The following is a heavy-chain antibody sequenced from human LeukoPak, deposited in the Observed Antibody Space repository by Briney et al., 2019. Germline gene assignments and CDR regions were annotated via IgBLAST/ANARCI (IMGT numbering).Heavy chain of an antibody. J-gene: IGHJ4*02. V-gene: IGHV3-21*01. CDR1: GFTFNNYS. D-gene: IGHD4/OR15-4a*01. Sequence: GVSLRLSCAASGFTFNNYSMNWVRQAPGKGLEWVSSISAGSTYIHYADSVKGRFTISRDNARNSLFMQMSSLRAEDTAVYYCVRDGATRLEFDYWGQGTLVTVSS. CDR3: VRDGATRLEFDY. CDR2: ISAGSTYI.